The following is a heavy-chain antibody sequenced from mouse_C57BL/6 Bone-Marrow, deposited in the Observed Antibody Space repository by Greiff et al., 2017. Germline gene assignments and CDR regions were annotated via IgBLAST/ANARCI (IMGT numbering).Heavy chain of an antibody. CDR2: LYPGDGDT. CDR3: ARAPIYCFGSRYFDV. V-gene: IGHV1-82*01. Sequence: VQVVESGPELVKPGASVKISCKASGYAFSSSWMNWVKQRPGKGLAWIGRLYPGDGDTNYNGQFKGKATLTADKSSSTAYMQLSRLTSEDSTVYFCARAPIYCFGSRYFDVWGTGTTVTVSS. CDR1: GYAFSSSW. J-gene: IGHJ1*03. D-gene: IGHD1-1*01.